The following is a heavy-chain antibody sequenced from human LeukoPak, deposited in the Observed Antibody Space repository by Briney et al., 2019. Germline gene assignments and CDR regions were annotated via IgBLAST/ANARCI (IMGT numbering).Heavy chain of an antibody. CDR2: IYYSGST. CDR1: GGSISSSSYY. Sequence: SETLSLTCTVSGGSISSSSYYWGWIHQPPGKGLEWIGSIYYSGSTYYNPSLKSRVTISVDTSKNQFSLKLSSVTAADTAVYYCXRQDYYDXXGEGFDYWGQGTLVTVSS. D-gene: IGHD3-22*01. V-gene: IGHV4-39*01. CDR3: XRQDYYDXXGEGFDY. J-gene: IGHJ4*02.